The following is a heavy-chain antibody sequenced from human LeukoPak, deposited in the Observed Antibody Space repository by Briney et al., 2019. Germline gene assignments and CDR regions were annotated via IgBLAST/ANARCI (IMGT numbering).Heavy chain of an antibody. D-gene: IGHD3-22*01. Sequence: ASVKVSCKASGYSFSSYGISWVRQAPGQGLEWMGWISAYNGNTNYAQQLQGRVTMTTDTSTSTANMELGSLRSDNTAVYYCARAHPEYYDSRGRNPLDYWGQGTLVTVSS. CDR2: ISAYNGNT. V-gene: IGHV1-18*01. CDR3: ARAHPEYYDSRGRNPLDY. J-gene: IGHJ4*02. CDR1: GYSFSSYG.